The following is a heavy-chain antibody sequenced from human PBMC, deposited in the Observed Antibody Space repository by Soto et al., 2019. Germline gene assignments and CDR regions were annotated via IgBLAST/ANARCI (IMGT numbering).Heavy chain of an antibody. V-gene: IGHV3-23*01. J-gene: IGHJ4*02. CDR1: GFSFSSYA. CDR3: AKNLQYDSGCPLHY. Sequence: GGSLRLSCAASGFSFSSYAVSWVRQAPGKGLEWVSAFDGSVGHTYYTNSVKGRFTISNDNSKNTLFLQMNSLKAEDTAVYFCAKNLQYDSGCPLHYWGQGTLVTVSS. D-gene: IGHD6-19*01. CDR2: FDGSVGHT.